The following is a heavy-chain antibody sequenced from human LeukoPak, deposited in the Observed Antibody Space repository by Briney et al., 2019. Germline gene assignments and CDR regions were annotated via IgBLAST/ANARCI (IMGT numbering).Heavy chain of an antibody. Sequence: SETLSPTCTVSGGSISSYYWSWIRQPAGKGLEWIGRIYTSGSTNYNPSLRSRVTISVDKSKNQFSLKLSSVTAADTAVYYCARATMLGDYFDYWGQGSLVTVSS. CDR3: ARATMLGDYFDY. D-gene: IGHD3-10*02. CDR1: GGSISSYY. CDR2: IYTSGST. V-gene: IGHV4-4*07. J-gene: IGHJ4*02.